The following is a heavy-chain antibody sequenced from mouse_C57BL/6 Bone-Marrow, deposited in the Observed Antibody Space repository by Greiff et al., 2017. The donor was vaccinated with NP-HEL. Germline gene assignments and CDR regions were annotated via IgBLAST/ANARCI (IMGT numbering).Heavy chain of an antibody. Sequence: QVQLQQPGAELVKPGASVKLSCKTSGYTFTSYWMHWVKQRPGQGLEWIGMIHPNSGSTNYNEKFKSKATLTVDKSSSTAYMQLSSLTSEDSAVYYCARLSSGYPAWFAYWGQGTLVTVSA. CDR1: GYTFTSYW. D-gene: IGHD3-2*02. CDR2: IHPNSGST. J-gene: IGHJ3*01. CDR3: ARLSSGYPAWFAY. V-gene: IGHV1-64*01.